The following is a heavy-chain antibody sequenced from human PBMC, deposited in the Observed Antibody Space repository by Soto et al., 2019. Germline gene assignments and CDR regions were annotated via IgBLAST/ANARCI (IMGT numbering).Heavy chain of an antibody. Sequence: QVQLVESGGGVVQPGRSLRLSCAASGFTFSSYAMHWVRQAPGKGLEWVAVISYDGSNKYYADSVKGRFTISRDNSKNTLYLQMNSLRAEDTAVYYCARDSWFGELNYYYYGMDVWGQGTTVTVSS. CDR1: GFTFSSYA. CDR2: ISYDGSNK. CDR3: ARDSWFGELNYYYYGMDV. D-gene: IGHD3-10*01. V-gene: IGHV3-30-3*01. J-gene: IGHJ6*02.